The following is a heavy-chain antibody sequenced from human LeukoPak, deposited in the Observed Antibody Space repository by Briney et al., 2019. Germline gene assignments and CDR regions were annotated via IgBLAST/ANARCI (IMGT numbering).Heavy chain of an antibody. J-gene: IGHJ3*02. D-gene: IGHD5-12*01. V-gene: IGHV5-51*01. Sequence: GESLKISCKGSGYSFTSYWIGWVRQMPGKGLEWMGIIYPGDSDTRYSPSFQGQVTISADKSISTAYLQWSSLKASDTAMYYCSRRHSGYDFRDAFDIWGQGTMVTVSS. CDR1: GYSFTSYW. CDR3: SRRHSGYDFRDAFDI. CDR2: IYPGDSDT.